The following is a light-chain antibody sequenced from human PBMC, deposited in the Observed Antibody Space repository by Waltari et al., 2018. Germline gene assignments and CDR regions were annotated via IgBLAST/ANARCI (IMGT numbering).Light chain of an antibody. CDR2: GAS. CDR3: QQYNDWPLT. CDR1: QSVSRD. V-gene: IGKV3-15*01. J-gene: IGKJ4*01. Sequence: TVMTHSPATLSVSPGEGATLSCSASQSVSRDLAWYQPTPGQAPRLLISGASTRATDIPGRFTGSGSGTDFTLTISSLQSGDVAVYYCQQYNDWPLTFGGGTKVEIK.